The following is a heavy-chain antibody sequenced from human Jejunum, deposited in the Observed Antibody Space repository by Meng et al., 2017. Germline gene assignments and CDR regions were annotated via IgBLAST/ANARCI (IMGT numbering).Heavy chain of an antibody. V-gene: IGHV4-34*01. CDR2: INNRRNT. D-gene: IGHD6-13*01. CDR1: GAFFTDGSLNNYY. Sequence: SQTLSLTCAVYGAFFTDGSLNNYYRSWIRQSPGKGLEWIGEINNRRNTIYNASPKSRFIIPLHPSKNHFSLYLSSVTAADTPIYYCARGGRYNDSWDVAYDFWGQGTMVTVSS. CDR3: ARGGRYNDSWDVAYDF. J-gene: IGHJ3*01.